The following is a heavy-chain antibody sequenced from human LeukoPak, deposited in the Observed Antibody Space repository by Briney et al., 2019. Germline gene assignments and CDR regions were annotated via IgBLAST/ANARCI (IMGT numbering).Heavy chain of an antibody. V-gene: IGHV4-34*01. J-gene: IGHJ6*03. Sequence: SETLSLTCAVYGGSFSGYFWSWIRQPPGKGLEWIGEINHSGSTNYNPSLKSRVTISVDTSKNQFSLKLNPVTAADTAVYYCARKHGSGRKFPHYYYYYYMDVWGKGTTVTISS. CDR2: INHSGST. D-gene: IGHD3-10*01. CDR3: ARKHGSGRKFPHYYYYYYMDV. CDR1: GGSFSGYF.